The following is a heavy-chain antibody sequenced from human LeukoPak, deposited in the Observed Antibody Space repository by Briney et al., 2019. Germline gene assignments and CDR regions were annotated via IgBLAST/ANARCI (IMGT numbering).Heavy chain of an antibody. CDR1: GFTFSNYA. CDR2: ITGSGGNT. V-gene: IGHV3-23*01. D-gene: IGHD3-9*01. CDR3: AKWGDYGVLTGYYVSDY. J-gene: IGHJ4*02. Sequence: PGASLRLSCAASGFTFSNYAMRWARQAPGKGLECVSAITGSGGNTYYADSVKGRFTISRDNCKSTVFLQINSLRAEDTAVYYCAKWGDYGVLTGYYVSDYWGQGTLVTVSS.